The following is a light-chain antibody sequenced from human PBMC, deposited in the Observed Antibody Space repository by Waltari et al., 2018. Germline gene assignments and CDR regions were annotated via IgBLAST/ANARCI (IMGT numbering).Light chain of an antibody. CDR3: QQRSNWPREFT. J-gene: IGKJ3*01. Sequence: DIVLTQSPVALSLFPGERATLSCRDSQSVRSALAWYQQKPGQAPRLLIYDASNRATGIPSRFSGSGSGTDFTLTISSLEPEDFAVYYCQQRSNWPREFTFGPGTKVDIK. CDR2: DAS. CDR1: QSVRSA. V-gene: IGKV3-11*01.